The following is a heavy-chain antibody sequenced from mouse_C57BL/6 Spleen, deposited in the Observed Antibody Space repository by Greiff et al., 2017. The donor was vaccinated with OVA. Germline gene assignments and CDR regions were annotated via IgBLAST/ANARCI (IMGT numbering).Heavy chain of an antibody. V-gene: IGHV1-76*01. Sequence: QVQLQQSGAELVRPGASVKLSCKASGYTFTDYYINWVKQRPGQGLEWIARIYPGSGNTYYNEKFKGKATLTAEKSSSTAYMQLSSLTSEDSAVYFCARSDYYGSNLWGQGTLVTVSA. CDR3: ARSDYYGSNL. CDR1: GYTFTDYY. CDR2: IYPGSGNT. J-gene: IGHJ3*01. D-gene: IGHD1-1*01.